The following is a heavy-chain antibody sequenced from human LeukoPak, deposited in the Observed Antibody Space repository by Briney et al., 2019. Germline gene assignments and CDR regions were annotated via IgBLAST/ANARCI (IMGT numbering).Heavy chain of an antibody. J-gene: IGHJ3*02. Sequence: GGSLRLSCAASGYTFSSYGMHWVRQAPGEGLEWVAFIRYDGSNKYYADSVKGRFTISRDNSKNTLYLQMNSLRAEDTAVYYCAKSLISSSFPEDAFDTWGQGTMVTVSS. D-gene: IGHD6-13*01. V-gene: IGHV3-30*02. CDR1: GYTFSSYG. CDR3: AKSLISSSFPEDAFDT. CDR2: IRYDGSNK.